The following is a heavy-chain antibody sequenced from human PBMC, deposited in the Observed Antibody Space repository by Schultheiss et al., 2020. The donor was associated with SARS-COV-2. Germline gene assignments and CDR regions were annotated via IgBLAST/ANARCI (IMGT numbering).Heavy chain of an antibody. Sequence: GESLKISCRGSGYMFTSYWIGWVRQMPGKGLEWMGIIYPGDSDTRYSPAFEGQVTISVDKSITTAYLQWASLKASDTAMYYCARPRSGFDYGSIDYWGQGTLVTVSS. CDR2: IYPGDSDT. D-gene: IGHD3-10*01. J-gene: IGHJ4*02. CDR3: ARPRSGFDYGSIDY. V-gene: IGHV5-51*01. CDR1: GYMFTSYW.